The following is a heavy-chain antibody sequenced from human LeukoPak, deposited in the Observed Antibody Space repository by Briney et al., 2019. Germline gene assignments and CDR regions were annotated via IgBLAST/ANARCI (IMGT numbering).Heavy chain of an antibody. J-gene: IGHJ6*04. CDR2: ISYDGSNK. V-gene: IGHV3-30*04. Sequence: GRSLGLSCAASGFTFSSYAMHWVRQAPGKGLEWVAVISYDGSNKYYADSVKGRFTISRDNSKNTLYLQMNSLRAEDTAVYYCARGLGYCSSTSCPYYYYGMDVWGKGTTVTVSS. CDR1: GFTFSSYA. D-gene: IGHD2-2*01. CDR3: ARGLGYCSSTSCPYYYYGMDV.